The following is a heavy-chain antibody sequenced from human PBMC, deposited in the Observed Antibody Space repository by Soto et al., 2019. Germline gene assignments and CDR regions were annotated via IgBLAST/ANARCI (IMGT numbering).Heavy chain of an antibody. V-gene: IGHV3-66*01. J-gene: IGHJ4*02. CDR2: ISSGGAA. CDR1: GFTGSSHY. CDR3: ASPGHRYQMSQVGSKTNDW. D-gene: IGHD2-2*01. Sequence: GGSLRLACAASGFTGSSHYLCWVRQAPGKGLEWVSVISSGGAASYADSVKGRFTISRDNSKNTLYLQMNSLRADDTAVYYCASPGHRYQMSQVGSKTNDWWGQGTLVTVS.